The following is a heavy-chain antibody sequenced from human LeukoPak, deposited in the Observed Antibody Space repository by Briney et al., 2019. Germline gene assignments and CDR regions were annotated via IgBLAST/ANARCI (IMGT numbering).Heavy chain of an antibody. CDR1: GGSISSSSYY. D-gene: IGHD2-15*01. V-gene: IGHV4-39*01. J-gene: IGHJ4*02. CDR3: ARHQDIVVVVAAPFDY. Sequence: SETLSLTCTVSGGSISSSSYYWGWVRQPPGKGMEWLGSVYYSGSTYYNPSLKSRATISVDTSKNQFSLKLSSVPAADTAVYYCARHQDIVVVVAAPFDYWGQGTLVTVSS. CDR2: VYYSGST.